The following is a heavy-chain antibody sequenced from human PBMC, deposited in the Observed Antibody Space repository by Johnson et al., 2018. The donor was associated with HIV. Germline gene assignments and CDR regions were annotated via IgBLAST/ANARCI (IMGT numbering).Heavy chain of an antibody. Sequence: QVTLVESGGGLVQPGGSLRLSCAASGFTFSSYAMHWVRQAPGKGLEWVAVISYDGSNKYYADSVKGRFTISRDNSKSTLYLQMNSLRAEDTAVYYCANDFWSGSGIWGQGTMVTVSS. D-gene: IGHD3-3*01. CDR2: ISYDGSNK. CDR1: GFTFSSYA. J-gene: IGHJ3*02. CDR3: ANDFWSGSGI. V-gene: IGHV3-30-3*02.